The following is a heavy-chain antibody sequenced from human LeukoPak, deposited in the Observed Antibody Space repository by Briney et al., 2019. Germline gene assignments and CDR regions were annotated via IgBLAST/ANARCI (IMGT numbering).Heavy chain of an antibody. V-gene: IGHV5-51*01. D-gene: IGHD2-15*01. J-gene: IGHJ6*03. CDR2: IYAGDSDT. CDR1: GYSFTSYW. CDR3: ARPRGYCSGGSCYAVYYYYYMDV. Sequence: GESLKISCKGSGYSFTSYWIGWVRQMPGKGLEWMGIIYAGDSDTRYSPSFEGQVTISADKSISTAYLQWSSLKASDTAMYYCARPRGYCSGGSCYAVYYYYYMDVWGKGTTVTVSS.